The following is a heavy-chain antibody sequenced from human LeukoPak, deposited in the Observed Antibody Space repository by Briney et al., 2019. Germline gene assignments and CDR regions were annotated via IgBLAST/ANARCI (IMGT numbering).Heavy chain of an antibody. CDR3: ARAVAGTDEIDS. CDR1: GFSFSTYD. J-gene: IGHJ4*02. D-gene: IGHD6-19*01. CDR2: IGSGGDT. V-gene: IGHV3-13*01. Sequence: PGGSLRLSCAGSGFSFSTYDMLWVRQAPGKGLEWVLAIGSGGDTYYAGSVKGRFTISRESAKNSFYLQMNSLNAGDTAVYFCARAVAGTDEIDSWGQGTLVTVSS.